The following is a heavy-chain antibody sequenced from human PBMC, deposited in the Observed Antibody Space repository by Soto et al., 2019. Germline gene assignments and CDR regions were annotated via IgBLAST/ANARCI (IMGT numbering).Heavy chain of an antibody. V-gene: IGHV4-61*01. Sequence: TSETLSLTCTVSGGSVSSGSYYWSWIRQPPGKGLEWIGYIYYSGSTNYNPSLKSRVTISVDTSKNQFSLKLSSVTAADTAVYYCARGSGPNDAFDIWGQGTRVTVSS. CDR1: GGSVSSGSYY. CDR2: IYYSGST. J-gene: IGHJ3*02. D-gene: IGHD2-15*01. CDR3: ARGSGPNDAFDI.